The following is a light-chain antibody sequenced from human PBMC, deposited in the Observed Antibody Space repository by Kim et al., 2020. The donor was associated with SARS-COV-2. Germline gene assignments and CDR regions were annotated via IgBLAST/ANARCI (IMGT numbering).Light chain of an antibody. CDR2: GAS. V-gene: IGKV3-15*01. Sequence: EIVMTQSPVTLSVSPGERATLSCRASQSVSSNLAWYQHKPGQAPRLLIYGASTRATGVPAKFSASGSGTEFTLTISSLQSEDFAVYYCQQYNKWPRTFGQGTKVEIK. CDR1: QSVSSN. CDR3: QQYNKWPRT. J-gene: IGKJ1*01.